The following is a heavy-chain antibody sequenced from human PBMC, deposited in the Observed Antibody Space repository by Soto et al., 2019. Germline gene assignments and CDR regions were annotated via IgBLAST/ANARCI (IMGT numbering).Heavy chain of an antibody. V-gene: IGHV3-11*05. CDR1: GFTFSDYY. Sequence: GGSLSLSCAASGFTFSDYYMSWIRQAPGKGLEWVSYISSSSSYTNYADSVKGRFTISRDNAKNSLYLQMNSLRAEDTAVYYCARAQHSSGLDAFDIWGQGTMVTVSS. J-gene: IGHJ3*02. D-gene: IGHD6-19*01. CDR3: ARAQHSSGLDAFDI. CDR2: ISSSSSYT.